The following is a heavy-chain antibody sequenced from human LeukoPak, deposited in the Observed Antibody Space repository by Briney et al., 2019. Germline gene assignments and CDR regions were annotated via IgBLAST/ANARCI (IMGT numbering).Heavy chain of an antibody. V-gene: IGHV5-51*01. CDR1: GYSFTSYW. D-gene: IGHD2-2*01. CDR2: IYPGDSDT. J-gene: IGHJ6*02. CDR3: ARRDGYCSSTSCYADYYYGMDV. Sequence: GESLRISCKGSGYSFTSYWIGWVRQMPGKGLEWMGIIYPGDSDTRYSPSFRGQVTMSADKSISTAYLQWGSLKTSDTAMYYCARRDGYCSSTSCYADYYYGMDVWGQGTTVTVSS.